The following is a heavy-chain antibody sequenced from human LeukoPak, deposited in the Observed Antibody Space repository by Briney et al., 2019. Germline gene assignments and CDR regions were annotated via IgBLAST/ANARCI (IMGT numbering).Heavy chain of an antibody. V-gene: IGHV3-21*01. J-gene: IGHJ4*02. D-gene: IGHD1-26*01. CDR1: GFTFSSYS. Sequence: GGSLRLSCAASGFTFSSYSMNWVRQAPGKGLEWVSSISSSSSYIYYAGSVKGRFTISRDNAKNSLYLQMNSLRAEDTAVYYCARDPSTWELPPDGDYWGQGTLVTVSS. CDR2: ISSSSSYI. CDR3: ARDPSTWELPPDGDY.